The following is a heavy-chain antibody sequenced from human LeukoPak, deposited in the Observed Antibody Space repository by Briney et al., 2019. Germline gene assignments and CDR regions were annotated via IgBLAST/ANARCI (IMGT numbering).Heavy chain of an antibody. CDR3: ARSTSIAARIDY. D-gene: IGHD6-6*01. J-gene: IGHJ4*02. CDR2: VNHSGST. V-gene: IGHV4-34*01. CDR1: GGSFNNYY. Sequence: SETLSLTCAVYGGSFNNYYWSWIRQPPGKGLEWIGEVNHSGSTNYNPSLRSRVTISIDTSKNQFSLQLTSVTAADTAVYYCARSTSIAARIDYWGQGTLVTVSS.